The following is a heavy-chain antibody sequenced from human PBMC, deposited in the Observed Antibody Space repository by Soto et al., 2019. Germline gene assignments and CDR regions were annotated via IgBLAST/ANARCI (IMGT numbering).Heavy chain of an antibody. CDR3: ARVAVVTAALVYYFDY. J-gene: IGHJ4*02. Sequence: SETLSLTCTVSGGSISSGDYYWSWIRQPPGKGLEWIGYIYYSGSTYYNPSLKSRVTISVDTSKNQFSLKLSSVTAADTAVYYRARVAVVTAALVYYFDYWGQGTLVTVSS. CDR1: GGSISSGDYY. V-gene: IGHV4-30-4*01. D-gene: IGHD2-2*01. CDR2: IYYSGST.